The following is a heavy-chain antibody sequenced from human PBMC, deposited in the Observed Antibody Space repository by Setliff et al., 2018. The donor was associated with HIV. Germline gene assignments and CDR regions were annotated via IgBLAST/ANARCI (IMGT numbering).Heavy chain of an antibody. CDR1: GGTFSSFA. Sequence: SVKVSCKASGGTFSSFAINWVRQAPGQGLEWMGGIIPIFGTTNYAPRFHGRVTITADESTNTAYMELNSLRSEDTAFYYCTLGYCSVGSCYTVDFDYWGQGTLVTVSS. V-gene: IGHV1-69*13. CDR2: IIPIFGTT. D-gene: IGHD2-15*01. CDR3: TLGYCSVGSCYTVDFDY. J-gene: IGHJ4*02.